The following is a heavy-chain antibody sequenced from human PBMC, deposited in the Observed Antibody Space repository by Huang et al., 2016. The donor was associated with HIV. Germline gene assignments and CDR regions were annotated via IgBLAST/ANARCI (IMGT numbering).Heavy chain of an antibody. CDR2: IYLSGST. D-gene: IGHD3-10*01. J-gene: IGHJ4*02. V-gene: IGHV4-39*01. CDR1: GGSIRSDNYY. CDR3: ARLPGSITMIRGVITDPY. Sequence: QLQLQESGPGLVKPSETLSLTCTVSGGSIRSDNYYWGWIRQPPGTGLEWIGSIYLSGSTYYTPSLKCRVTLTVDTSQNQFSLKMRSVTAADTAVYYCARLPGSITMIRGVITDPYWGQGTLVTVSS.